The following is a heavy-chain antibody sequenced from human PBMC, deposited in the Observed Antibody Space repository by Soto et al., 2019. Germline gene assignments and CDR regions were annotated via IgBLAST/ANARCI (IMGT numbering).Heavy chain of an antibody. J-gene: IGHJ4*02. V-gene: IGHV3-30*18. CDR1: GFTFSSYW. Sequence: GSLRLSCAASGFTFSSYWMHWVRQAPGKGLEWVAVISYDGSNKYYADSVKGRFTISRDNSKNTLYLQMNSLRAEDTAVYYRAKVGYYDSSGYYPGVDYWGQGTLVTVSS. D-gene: IGHD3-22*01. CDR3: AKVGYYDSSGYYPGVDY. CDR2: ISYDGSNK.